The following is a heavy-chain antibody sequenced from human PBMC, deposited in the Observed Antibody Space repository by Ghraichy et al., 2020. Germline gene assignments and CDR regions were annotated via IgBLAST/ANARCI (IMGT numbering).Heavy chain of an antibody. Sequence: GGSLRLSCAASEFIFSTYNMNWVRQAPGRGLEWVSYITSSRSTIHYADSVKGRFTISRDNAKNSLYLQMNSLRAEDTAVYYCARGYGSARDWFDSCGQGILVTVAS. V-gene: IGHV3-48*01. CDR2: ITSSRSTI. CDR1: EFIFSTYN. D-gene: IGHD3-10*01. CDR3: ARGYGSARDWFDS. J-gene: IGHJ5*01.